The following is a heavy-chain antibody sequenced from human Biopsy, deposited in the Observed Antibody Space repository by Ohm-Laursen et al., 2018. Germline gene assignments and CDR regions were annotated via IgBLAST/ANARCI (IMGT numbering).Heavy chain of an antibody. CDR2: ISETSSHI. D-gene: IGHD6-6*01. J-gene: IGHJ6*02. V-gene: IGHV3-21*01. CDR1: GFSVSSYD. Sequence: GSLRLSCAASGFSVSSYDMNWVRQAPGKGLEWISYISETSSHIYDADSVRGRFTVARDIAKNSLYLQLNSLRVEDTAVYSCPKDSSRRAREGGMDVWGQGTTVTVSS. CDR3: PKDSSRRAREGGMDV.